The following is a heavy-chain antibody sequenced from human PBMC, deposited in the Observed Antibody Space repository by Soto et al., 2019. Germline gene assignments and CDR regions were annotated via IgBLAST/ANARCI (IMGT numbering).Heavy chain of an antibody. Sequence: QVQLQESGPGLVKPSGTLSLTCAVSGGPISSSNWWSWVRQPPGKGLGWIGEIYHSGSTNYNPSLKSRVTISVDTSKNQFSLKLSSVTAADTAVYYCARIAVAGTYFDYWGQGTLVTVSS. J-gene: IGHJ4*02. V-gene: IGHV4-4*02. CDR1: GGPISSSNW. D-gene: IGHD6-19*01. CDR2: IYHSGST. CDR3: ARIAVAGTYFDY.